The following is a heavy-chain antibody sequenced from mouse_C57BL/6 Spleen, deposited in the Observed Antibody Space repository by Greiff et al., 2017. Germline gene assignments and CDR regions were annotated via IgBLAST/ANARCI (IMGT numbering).Heavy chain of an antibody. CDR1: GYTFTSYW. Sequence: VQLQQPGAELVKPGASVKMSCKASGYTFTSYWITWVKQRPGQGLEWIGDIYPGSGSTNYNEKFKSKATLTVDTSSSTAYMQLSSLTSEDSAVYYCARCYYYGSSSYYFDYWGQGTTLTVSS. CDR3: ARCYYYGSSSYYFDY. V-gene: IGHV1-55*01. CDR2: IYPGSGST. J-gene: IGHJ2*01. D-gene: IGHD1-1*01.